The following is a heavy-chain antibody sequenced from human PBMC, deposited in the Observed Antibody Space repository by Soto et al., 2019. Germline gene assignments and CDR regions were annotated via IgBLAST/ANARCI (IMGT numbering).Heavy chain of an antibody. D-gene: IGHD3-10*01. CDR1: GYTFTSYG. Sequence: ASVKVSCKASGYTFTSYGISWVRQAPGQGLEWMGWISAYNGNTNYAQKLQGRVTMTTDTSTSTAYMELRSLRSDDTAVYYCARDMRVXXXMVCHYWGQGTLVTVSS. CDR2: ISAYNGNT. J-gene: IGHJ4*02. CDR3: ARDMRVXXXMVCHY. V-gene: IGHV1-18*01.